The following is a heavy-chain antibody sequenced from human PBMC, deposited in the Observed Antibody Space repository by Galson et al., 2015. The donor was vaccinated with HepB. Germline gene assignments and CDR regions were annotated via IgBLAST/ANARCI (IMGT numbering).Heavy chain of an antibody. J-gene: IGHJ3*02. V-gene: IGHV3-30*18. CDR2: ISYDGSNK. CDR1: GFTFSSYG. CDR3: AKDGESRIAVAGLPTGGAFDI. D-gene: IGHD6-19*01. Sequence: LRLSCAASGFTFSSYGMHWVRQAPGKGLEWVAVISYDGSNKYYADSVKGRFTISRDNSKNTLYLQMNSLRAEDTAVYYCAKDGESRIAVAGLPTGGAFDIWGQGTMVTVSS.